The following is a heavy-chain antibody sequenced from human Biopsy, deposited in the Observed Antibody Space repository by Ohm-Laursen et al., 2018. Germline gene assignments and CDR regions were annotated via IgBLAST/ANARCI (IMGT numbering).Heavy chain of an antibody. CDR3: ATFRASWDTTQGGDY. CDR1: GVSISVDGYY. Sequence: SDTLSLTRTVSGVSISVDGYYWAWIRQLPGKGLDWIGYIYHSGTTYYNPSLKSRLTMSVDTSKNEFSLRLRSVTAADTAVYFCATFRASWDTTQGGDYWGQGTLVTVSS. V-gene: IGHV4-31*03. D-gene: IGHD1-26*01. CDR2: IYHSGTT. J-gene: IGHJ4*02.